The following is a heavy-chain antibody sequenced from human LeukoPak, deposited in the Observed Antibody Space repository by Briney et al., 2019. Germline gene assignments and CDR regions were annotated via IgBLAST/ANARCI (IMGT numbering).Heavy chain of an antibody. J-gene: IGHJ4*02. D-gene: IGHD3-3*01. CDR1: GYTFTSYY. V-gene: IGHV1-46*01. CDR3: ATGVVGLYYFDY. CDR2: INPSGGST. Sequence: ASVKVSCKASGYTFTSYYMHWVRQAPGQGLEWMGIINPSGGSTSYAQKFQGRVTFTADESTSTAYMELSSLRSEDTAVYYCATGVVGLYYFDYWGQGTLVTVSS.